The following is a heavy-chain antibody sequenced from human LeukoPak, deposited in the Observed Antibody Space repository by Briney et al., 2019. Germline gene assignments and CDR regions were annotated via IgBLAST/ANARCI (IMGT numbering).Heavy chain of an antibody. Sequence: PGGSLRLSCAASGFTFSSYATHWVRQAPGKGLEWVAVISYDGSNKYYADSVKGRFTISRDNSKNTLYLQMNSLRAEDTAVYYCARDGYNGGNYFDYWGQGTLVTVSS. CDR3: ARDGYNGGNYFDY. CDR2: ISYDGSNK. J-gene: IGHJ4*02. CDR1: GFTFSSYA. V-gene: IGHV3-30-3*01. D-gene: IGHD5-24*01.